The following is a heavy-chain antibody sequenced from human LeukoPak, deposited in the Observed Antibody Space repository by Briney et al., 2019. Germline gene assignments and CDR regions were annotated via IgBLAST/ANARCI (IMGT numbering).Heavy chain of an antibody. CDR1: GGSISSYY. CDR2: IYTSGST. J-gene: IGHJ3*02. CDR3: ARAFTAQNDAFDI. V-gene: IGHV4-4*09. Sequence: SETLSLTCTVSGGSISSYYWSWIRQPPGKGLEWIGYIYTSGSTNYNPSLKSRVTISVDTSKNQFSLKLSSVTAADTAVYYCARAFTAQNDAFDIWGQGTMVTVSS. D-gene: IGHD3-16*01.